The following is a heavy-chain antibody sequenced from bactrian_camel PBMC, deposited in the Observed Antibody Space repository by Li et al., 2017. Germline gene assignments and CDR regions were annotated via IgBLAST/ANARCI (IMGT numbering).Heavy chain of an antibody. CDR2: IYSDGSKT. CDR1: EYVYSSNC. Sequence: HVQLVESGGGSVQAGGSLKLSCPAPEYVYSSNCMGRFRQAPGKGLEWVSSIYSDGSKTYYSDSVKGRLSISRDNAKNTLYLQMNSLKPEDTAVYYCAADIDVASLSCGGGYCYTVYPYNYWGQGTQVTVS. D-gene: IGHD2*01. J-gene: IGHJ4*01. V-gene: IGHV3S6*01. CDR3: AADIDVASLSCGGGYCYTVYPYNY.